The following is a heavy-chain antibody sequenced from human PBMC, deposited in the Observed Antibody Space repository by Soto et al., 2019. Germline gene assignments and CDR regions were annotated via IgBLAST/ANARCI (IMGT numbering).Heavy chain of an antibody. Sequence: QVQLVQSGAEVKKPGSSVKVSCKASGGTFSSYAISWVRQAPGQGLEWMGGIIPIFGTANYAQKFQGRVTITADESTSTAYMELSSLRSDDTAVYYCAREGSHEEWELRYFDYWGQGTLVTVSS. D-gene: IGHD1-26*01. CDR2: IIPIFGTA. CDR3: AREGSHEEWELRYFDY. V-gene: IGHV1-69*01. J-gene: IGHJ4*02. CDR1: GGTFSSYA.